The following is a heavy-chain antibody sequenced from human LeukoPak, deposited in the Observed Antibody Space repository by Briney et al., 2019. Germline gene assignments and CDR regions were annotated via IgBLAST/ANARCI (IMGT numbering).Heavy chain of an antibody. J-gene: IGHJ3*02. CDR1: GGSISSGGYY. V-gene: IGHV4-31*03. CDR3: ARVEYSSSRSRAFDI. CDR2: IYYSGST. Sequence: SQTLSLTCTVSGGSISSGGYYWSWIRQHPGTGLEWLGYIYYSGSTYYNPSLKSRVTISVDTSKNQFSLKLSSVTAADTAVYYCARVEYSSSRSRAFDIWGQGTMVTVSS. D-gene: IGHD6-6*01.